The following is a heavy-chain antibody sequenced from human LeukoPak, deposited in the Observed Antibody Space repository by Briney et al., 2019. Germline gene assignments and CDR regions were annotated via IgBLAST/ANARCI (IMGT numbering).Heavy chain of an antibody. D-gene: IGHD2-2*01. J-gene: IGHJ4*02. CDR2: IYYSGST. Sequence: PSETLSLTCAVYGGSFSGYYWSWIRQPPGKGLEWIGSIYYSGSTYYTPSLKSRVTISVDTSKNQFSLRLSSVTAADTAMYYCARENSTSFDYWGQGILVSVSS. CDR3: ARENSTSFDY. CDR1: GGSFSGYY. V-gene: IGHV4-34*01.